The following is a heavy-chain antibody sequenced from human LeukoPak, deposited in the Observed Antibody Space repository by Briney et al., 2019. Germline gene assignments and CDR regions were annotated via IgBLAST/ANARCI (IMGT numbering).Heavy chain of an antibody. CDR3: ARVYGDAFGY. CDR1: GFTFSIYL. V-gene: IGHV3-7*01. D-gene: IGHD4-17*01. CDR2: IKPDGSEQ. J-gene: IGHJ4*02. Sequence: GGSLRLSCAASGFTFSIYLMSWVRQAPGKGLEWVANIKPDGSEQYYVDSVKGRFTISRDNAKNSLYLQMNSLRAEDTAVYYCARVYGDAFGYWGQGTLVTVSS.